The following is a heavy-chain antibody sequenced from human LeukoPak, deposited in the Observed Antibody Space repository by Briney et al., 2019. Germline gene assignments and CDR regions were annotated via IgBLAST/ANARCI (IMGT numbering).Heavy chain of an antibody. CDR1: GFTFNSYA. J-gene: IGHJ4*02. CDR2: ISHDGDDQ. V-gene: IGHV3-30*04. CDR3: ARAEGGVATTPPSWV. Sequence: GGSLRLSCAASGFTFNSYAMHWVRQAPTKGLEWVAVISHDGDDQYYADSVKGRLTISRDNSKNTLYLQMNSLRTEDTAMYFLARAEGGVATTPPSWVWGQGTLVTVSS. D-gene: IGHD5-24*01.